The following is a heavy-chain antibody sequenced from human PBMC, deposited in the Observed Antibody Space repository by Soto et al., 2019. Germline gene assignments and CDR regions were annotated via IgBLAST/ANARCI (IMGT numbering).Heavy chain of an antibody. CDR2: IYYSGST. J-gene: IGHJ6*02. V-gene: IGHV4-31*03. D-gene: IGHD3-3*01. CDR3: AKDLVALRFLEWLLPSSPTPVGDRVSQPRKYYYYGMDV. CDR1: GGSVSSGGYY. Sequence: PSETLSLTCTFSGGSVSSGGYYLSWIRQHPGKGLEWLGYIYYSGSTYYNPSLKGRITISRDNSKNTLYLQMNSLRAEDTAVYYCAKDLVALRFLEWLLPSSPTPVGDRVSQPRKYYYYGMDVWGQGTTVTVSS.